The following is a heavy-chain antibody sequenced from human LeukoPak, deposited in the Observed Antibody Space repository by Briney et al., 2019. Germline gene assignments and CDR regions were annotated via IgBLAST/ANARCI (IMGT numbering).Heavy chain of an antibody. CDR1: GGSISSSSYY. Sequence: SETLSLTCTVSGGSISSSSYYWGWIRQPPGKGLEWIGSIYYSGSTYYNPSLKSRVTMSVDTSKNQFSLKLSSVTAADTAVYYCAREEQWLVLGKPPNDYWGQGTLVTVSS. J-gene: IGHJ4*02. CDR2: IYYSGST. V-gene: IGHV4-39*07. CDR3: AREEQWLVLGKPPNDY. D-gene: IGHD6-19*01.